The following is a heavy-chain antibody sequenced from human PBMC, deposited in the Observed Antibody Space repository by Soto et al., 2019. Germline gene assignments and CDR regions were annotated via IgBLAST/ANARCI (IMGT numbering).Heavy chain of an antibody. CDR2: ASYDGSYK. CDR3: AKERSVVATTPDFDY. J-gene: IGHJ4*02. V-gene: IGHV3-30*18. D-gene: IGHD5-12*01. CDR1: GFTFSSFG. Sequence: GGSLRLSCAASGFTFSSFGMHWVRHAPGKGLEWVAVASYDGSYKYYADSVKGRFTISRDNSKNTLYLQMNSLRAEDTAVYYCAKERSVVATTPDFDYWGQGTLVTVSS.